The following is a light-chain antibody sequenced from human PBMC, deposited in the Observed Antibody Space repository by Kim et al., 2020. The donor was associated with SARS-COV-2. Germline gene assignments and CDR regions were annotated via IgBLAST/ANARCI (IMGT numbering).Light chain of an antibody. CDR1: SSDVGGSDR. Sequence: QSALTQPRSVSGSPGQSVTVSCTGTSSDVGGSDRVSWYQHHPGKAPKLMIDHASNRPSGVPDRFSDSKSGNTASLTISGLQAEDEADYYCCSYAGGYTWVFGGGTQLTVL. CDR2: HAS. J-gene: IGLJ3*02. CDR3: CSYAGGYTWV. V-gene: IGLV2-11*01.